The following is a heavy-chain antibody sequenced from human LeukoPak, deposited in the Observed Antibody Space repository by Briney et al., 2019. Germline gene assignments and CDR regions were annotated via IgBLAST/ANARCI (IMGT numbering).Heavy chain of an antibody. Sequence: GGSLRLSCTASGFTFGDYAVNWVRQAPGKGLEWVGFIRSKAYGGTTEYAASVKGRFTISRDDSKSIAYLQMNSLKTDDTAVYYCTRGPCLPQYFQHWGQGTLVTVSS. CDR1: GFTFGDYA. CDR3: TRGPCLPQYFQH. J-gene: IGHJ1*01. V-gene: IGHV3-49*04. CDR2: IRSKAYGGTT.